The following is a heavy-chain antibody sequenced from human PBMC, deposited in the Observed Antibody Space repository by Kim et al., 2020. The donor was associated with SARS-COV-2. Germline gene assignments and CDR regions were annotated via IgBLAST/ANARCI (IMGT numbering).Heavy chain of an antibody. CDR1: GGSISSSSYY. V-gene: IGHV4-39*01. CDR2: IYYSGST. J-gene: IGHJ3*02. CDR3: AVPRIVGAPDAFDI. D-gene: IGHD1-26*01. Sequence: SETLSLTCTVSGGSISSSSYYWGWIRQPPGKGLEWIGSIYYSGSTYYNPSLKSRVTISVDTSKNQFSLKLSSVTAADTAVYYCAVPRIVGAPDAFDIWGQGTMVTVSS.